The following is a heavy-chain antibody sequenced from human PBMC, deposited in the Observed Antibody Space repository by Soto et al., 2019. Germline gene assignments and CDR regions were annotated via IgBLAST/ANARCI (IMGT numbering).Heavy chain of an antibody. D-gene: IGHD2-21*02. CDR3: AKDRGGDYSSHFDS. V-gene: IGHV3-23*01. CDR2: VSPSGRRV. J-gene: IGHJ4*02. CDR1: GFMFDKYT. Sequence: GGSLRLSCAASGFMFDKYTMNWVRQAPGQGLVWVSGVSPSGRRVSYLSSVRGWFFISRDISKNTLFLQMNGLSAEDTAIYYCAKDRGGDYSSHFDSWGQGILVTVSS.